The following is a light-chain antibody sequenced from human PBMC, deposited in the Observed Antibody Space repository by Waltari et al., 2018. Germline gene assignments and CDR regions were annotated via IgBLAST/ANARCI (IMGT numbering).Light chain of an antibody. J-gene: IGLJ3*02. Sequence: QSMLTQPPSASGTPGQRVTISSSGSTSTIGHTYVYSYQHLPRTAPKLLIYRNNERPSGVPDRFSGSKSGTSASLAISGLRSEDEADYYCAAWDGSVSGPGWVFGGGTRMTVL. CDR2: RNN. CDR3: AAWDGSVSGPGWV. V-gene: IGLV1-47*01. CDR1: TSTIGHTY.